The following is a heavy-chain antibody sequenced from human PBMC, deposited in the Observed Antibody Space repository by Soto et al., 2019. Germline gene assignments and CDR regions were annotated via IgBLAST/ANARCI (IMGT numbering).Heavy chain of an antibody. J-gene: IGHJ6*03. D-gene: IGHD2-15*01. V-gene: IGHV4-34*01. Sequence: SETLSLTCVVYGGSLSGYYWSWIRQPPGKGLEWIGEINHSGSTNYNPSLKSRVTISVDTSKNQFSLKLSSVTAADTAVYYCASIGYCSGGSCDSENFYYYMDVWGKGTTVTVS. CDR2: INHSGST. CDR1: GGSLSGYY. CDR3: ASIGYCSGGSCDSENFYYYMDV.